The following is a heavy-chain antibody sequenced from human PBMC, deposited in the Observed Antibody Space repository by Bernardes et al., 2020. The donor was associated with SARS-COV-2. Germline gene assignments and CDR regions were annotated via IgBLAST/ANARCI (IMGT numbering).Heavy chain of an antibody. J-gene: IGHJ4*02. CDR3: ARDPPLYSSSWHTRVVY. CDR1: GFTFSSYG. D-gene: IGHD6-13*01. V-gene: IGHV3-33*01. Sequence: GGSLRLSCAASGFTFSSYGMHWVRQAPGKGLEWVAVIWYDGSNKYYADSVKGRFTISRDNSKNTLYLQMNSLRAEDTAVYYCARDPPLYSSSWHTRVVYWGQGTLVTVSS. CDR2: IWYDGSNK.